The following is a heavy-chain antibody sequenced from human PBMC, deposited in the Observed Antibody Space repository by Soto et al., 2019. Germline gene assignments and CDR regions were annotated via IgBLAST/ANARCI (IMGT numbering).Heavy chain of an antibody. J-gene: IGHJ4*02. V-gene: IGHV4-4*02. Sequence: PSETLYLTFSVSVCSISPPNWWSWGRPPPGRGLEWIGEVYRAGSTNYNPSLESRLTISVDKSKNQFSLKLTSVTAADTAVYYCARARATIAAAAILDCWGQGTLVTVSS. D-gene: IGHD6-13*01. CDR3: ARARATIAAAAILDC. CDR1: VCSISPPNW. CDR2: VYRAGST.